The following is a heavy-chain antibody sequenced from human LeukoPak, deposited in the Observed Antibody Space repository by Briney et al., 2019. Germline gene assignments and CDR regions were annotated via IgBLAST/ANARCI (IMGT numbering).Heavy chain of an antibody. V-gene: IGHV3-21*01. CDR1: GFTFSSYS. CDR3: ARDRSPGITMVRGVSKTTDLGY. J-gene: IGHJ4*02. CDR2: ISSSSSYI. Sequence: GGSLRLSCAASGFTFSSYSMNWVRQAPGKGLEWVSSISSSSSYIYYADSVKGRFTISRDNAKNSLYLQMNSLRAEDTAVYYCARDRSPGITMVRGVSKTTDLGYWGQGTLVTVSS. D-gene: IGHD3-10*01.